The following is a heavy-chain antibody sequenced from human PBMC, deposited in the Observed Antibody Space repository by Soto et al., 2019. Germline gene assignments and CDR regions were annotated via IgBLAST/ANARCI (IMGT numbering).Heavy chain of an antibody. Sequence: ASVKVSCKASGYTFTRNAIHWVRQAPGQRLEWIGKIDAGNGNTKYSQKFQGRVTITRDTSASAAYMELRSLRSDDTAVYYCARDWAAGGLFAYWGQGTLVTVSS. CDR2: IDAGNGNT. CDR3: ARDWAAGGLFAY. D-gene: IGHD6-13*01. J-gene: IGHJ4*02. V-gene: IGHV1-3*01. CDR1: GYTFTRNA.